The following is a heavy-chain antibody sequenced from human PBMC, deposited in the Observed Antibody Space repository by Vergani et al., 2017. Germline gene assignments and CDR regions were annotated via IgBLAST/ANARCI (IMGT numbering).Heavy chain of an antibody. Sequence: QLQLQESGPGLVKPSETLSLTCTVSGGSVSSSSYYWGWIRQPPGMGLGWIGTINYSGSTYYNPSLKSRVYISGDTSKNNFSLKLSYVTAAYTAVDYWARRVYCRSSSCQGRWFDPWGQGTLVTVSS. CDR3: ARRVYCRSSSCQGRWFDP. CDR2: INYSGST. V-gene: IGHV4-39*01. CDR1: GGSVSSSSYY. J-gene: IGHJ5*02. D-gene: IGHD2-2*01.